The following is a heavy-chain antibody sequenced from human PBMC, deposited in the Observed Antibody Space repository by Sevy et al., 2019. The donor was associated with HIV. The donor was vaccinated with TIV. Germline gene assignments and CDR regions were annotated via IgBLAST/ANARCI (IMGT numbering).Heavy chain of an antibody. Sequence: GGSLRLSCAASGFTFSKYWMSWVRQAPGKGVEWVANIKSDGSDKYYVGSLKGRFTIYRDNAKNSLYLEMNNLGAEDTAVYYCARVIDYGELGYWFDPWGQGTLVTVSS. CDR2: IKSDGSDK. D-gene: IGHD4-17*01. CDR1: GFTFSKYW. J-gene: IGHJ5*02. V-gene: IGHV3-7*01. CDR3: ARVIDYGELGYWFDP.